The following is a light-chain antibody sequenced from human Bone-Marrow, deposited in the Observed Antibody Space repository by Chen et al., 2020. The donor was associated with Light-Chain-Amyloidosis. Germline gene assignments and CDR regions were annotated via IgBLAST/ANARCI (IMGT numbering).Light chain of an antibody. CDR1: SSDVGGYNF. CDR2: EVN. Sequence: QSALTQPASVSGSPGQSITISCAGTSSDVGGYNFVSWYQQNAGKVPRLIIYEVNHRPSGVSSRFSASTAGNTASLTTSGLQTEDEGDYYCSSYRSGSYVLFGGGTKLTVL. J-gene: IGLJ2*01. CDR3: SSYRSGSYVL. V-gene: IGLV2-14*01.